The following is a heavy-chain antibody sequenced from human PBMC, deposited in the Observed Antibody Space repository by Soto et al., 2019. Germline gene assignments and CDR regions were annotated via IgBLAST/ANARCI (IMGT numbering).Heavy chain of an antibody. D-gene: IGHD2-8*02. CDR1: GFTVSSYG. CDR2: ISRDGRTT. J-gene: IGHJ4*02. V-gene: IGHV3-30*03. Sequence: QVQLEESGGGVVQPGRSLRLSCAVSGFTVSSYGMHWVRQAPGKGLEWVAVISRDGRTTFYADSVKGRFTISKDNSRNTLFLEMNSLGDDDMAVYYCTGEVASGYWGQGTLVTVSS. CDR3: TGEVASGY.